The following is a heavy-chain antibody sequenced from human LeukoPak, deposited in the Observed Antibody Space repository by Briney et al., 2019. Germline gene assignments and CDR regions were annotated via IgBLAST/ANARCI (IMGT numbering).Heavy chain of an antibody. V-gene: IGHV3-53*01. J-gene: IGHJ4*02. CDR3: ARYSSSLHPDY. D-gene: IGHD4-4*01. CDR1: GFTVSSNY. Sequence: GGSLRLSCAASGFTVSSNYMSWVRQAPGKGLEWVSVIYSGGSTYYADSVKGRFTISRENSKNTLYLQMNSLRAEDTAVYYCARYSSSLHPDYWGQGTLVTVSS. CDR2: IYSGGST.